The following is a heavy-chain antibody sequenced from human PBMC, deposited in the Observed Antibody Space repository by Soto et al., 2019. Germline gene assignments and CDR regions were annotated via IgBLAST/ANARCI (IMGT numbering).Heavy chain of an antibody. Sequence: EVQLVDSGGGLVQPGGSLRLSCAASEFTFRGYWMHWVRQSPGKGLVWVSRISGDGSSTTYADSVRGRFTISRDNAKNTVYLQMDSLRAEDTAVYYCAISLPGTSGAFDLWGQGTMVTVSS. D-gene: IGHD1-7*01. CDR3: AISLPGTSGAFDL. J-gene: IGHJ3*01. CDR2: ISGDGSST. V-gene: IGHV3-74*01. CDR1: EFTFRGYW.